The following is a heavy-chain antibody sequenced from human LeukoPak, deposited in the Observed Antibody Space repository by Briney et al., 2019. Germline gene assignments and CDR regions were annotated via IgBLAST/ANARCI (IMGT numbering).Heavy chain of an antibody. Sequence: GGSLRLSCAASGFSFSSYAMSWFRQAPGKGVEGGASISGGGDNTYYAESVKGRFTISRDNTKNTLFLQKSSVRAEETAVFYCAKRSGYTTDCFFDFWGQGTLVTVSS. CDR3: AKRSGYTTDCFFDF. D-gene: IGHD5-12*01. CDR2: ISGGGDNT. CDR1: GFSFSSYA. J-gene: IGHJ4*02. V-gene: IGHV3-23*01.